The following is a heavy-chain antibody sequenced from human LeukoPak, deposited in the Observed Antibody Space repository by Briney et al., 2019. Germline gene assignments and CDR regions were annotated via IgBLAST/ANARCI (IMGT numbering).Heavy chain of an antibody. D-gene: IGHD6-19*01. Sequence: GGSLRLSCAASGFTFSSYWMHWVRQAPGKGLVWVSRINSDGSSTSYADSVKGRFTISRDNSKNTLYLQMNSLRAEDTAVYYCASMAVGSRDIAVAGTFDYWGQGTLVTVSS. CDR1: GFTFSSYW. CDR3: ASMAVGSRDIAVAGTFDY. CDR2: INSDGSST. J-gene: IGHJ4*02. V-gene: IGHV3-74*01.